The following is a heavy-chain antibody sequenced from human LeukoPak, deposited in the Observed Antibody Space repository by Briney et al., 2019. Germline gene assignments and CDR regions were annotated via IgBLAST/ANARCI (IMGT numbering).Heavy chain of an antibody. CDR1: GGTFSSYA. V-gene: IGHV1-69*04. Sequence: VASVKVSCKASGGTFSSYAISWVRQAPGQGLEWMGRIIPILGIANYAQKFQGRVTITADKSTSTAYMELSSLRSEDTAVYYCARGRSSGWYYFDYWGQGTLVTVSS. CDR3: ARGRSSGWYYFDY. J-gene: IGHJ4*02. D-gene: IGHD6-19*01. CDR2: IIPILGIA.